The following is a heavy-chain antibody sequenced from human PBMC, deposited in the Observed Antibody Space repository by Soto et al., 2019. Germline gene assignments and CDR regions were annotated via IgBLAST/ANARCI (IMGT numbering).Heavy chain of an antibody. CDR1: GFTFSSYW. J-gene: IGHJ4*02. Sequence: EVQLVESGGGLVQPGGSLRLFCAASGFTFSSYWMHWVRQAPGKGLVWVSRINSDGSSTSYADSVKGRFTISRDNAKNTLYLQMNSLRAVDTAVYYCVRTSLAVAAATREDYWGQGTLVTVSS. D-gene: IGHD2-15*01. CDR2: INSDGSST. V-gene: IGHV3-74*01. CDR3: VRTSLAVAAATREDY.